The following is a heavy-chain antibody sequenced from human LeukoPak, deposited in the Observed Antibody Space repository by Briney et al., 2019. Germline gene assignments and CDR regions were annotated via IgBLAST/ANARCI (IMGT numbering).Heavy chain of an antibody. J-gene: IGHJ5*02. CDR3: ATRYCSSTSCYTNWFDP. V-gene: IGHV1-69*04. D-gene: IGHD2-2*02. CDR1: GYTFTSYD. Sequence: ASVKVSCKASGYTFTSYDINWVRQAPGQGLGWMGRIIPILGIANYAQKFQGRVTVTADKSTSTAYMELSSLRSEDTAVYYCATRYCSSTSCYTNWFDPWGQGTLVTVSS. CDR2: IIPILGIA.